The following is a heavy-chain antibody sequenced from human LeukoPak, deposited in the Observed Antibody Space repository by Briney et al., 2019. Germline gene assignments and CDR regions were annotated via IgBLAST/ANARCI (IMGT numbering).Heavy chain of an antibody. D-gene: IGHD2-15*01. Sequence: GASVKVSCKASGHTFTSYGISWVRQAPGQGLEWMGWISAYNGNTNYAQKLQGRVTMTTDTSTSTAYMELRSLRSDDTAVYYCAREYCSGGSCYEYYFDYWGQGTLVTVSS. V-gene: IGHV1-18*01. CDR2: ISAYNGNT. J-gene: IGHJ4*02. CDR1: GHTFTSYG. CDR3: AREYCSGGSCYEYYFDY.